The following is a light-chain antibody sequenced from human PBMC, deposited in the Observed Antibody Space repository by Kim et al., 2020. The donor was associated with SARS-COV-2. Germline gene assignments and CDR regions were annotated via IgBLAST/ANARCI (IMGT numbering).Light chain of an antibody. CDR1: QNMSND. Sequence: ASVVDRGSYTGRESQNMSNDLKWDQQKPGKATKLLSYAASILQSGVPSGFSVSGSGTDFTLTISSLQPEDCATYDCQQTYGTPATFGQGPQVNIK. CDR2: AAS. V-gene: IGKV1-39*01. CDR3: QQTYGTPAT. J-gene: IGKJ1*01.